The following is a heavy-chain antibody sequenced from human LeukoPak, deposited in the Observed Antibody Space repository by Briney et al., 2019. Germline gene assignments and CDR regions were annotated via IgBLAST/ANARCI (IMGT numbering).Heavy chain of an antibody. V-gene: IGHV3-21*01. CDR3: ARAMVRGTLPQWSGGGRPFDY. CDR1: GFTFSSYG. J-gene: IGHJ4*02. CDR2: ISSSSSYI. Sequence: GGSLRLSCAASGFTFSSYGMSWVRQAPGKGLEWVSSISSSSSYIYYADSVKGRFTISRDNAKNSLYLQMNSLRAEDTAVYYCARAMVRGTLPQWSGGGRPFDYWGQGTLVTVSS. D-gene: IGHD3-10*01.